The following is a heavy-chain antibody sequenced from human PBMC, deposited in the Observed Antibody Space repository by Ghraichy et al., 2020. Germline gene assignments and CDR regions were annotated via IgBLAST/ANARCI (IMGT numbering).Heavy chain of an antibody. D-gene: IGHD6-13*01. CDR1: GGSISSYY. V-gene: IGHV4-59*01. Sequence: SETLSLTCTVSGGSISSYYWSWIRQPPGKGLEWIGYIYYSGSTNYNPSLKSRVTISVDTSKNQFSLKLSSVTAADTAVSYCARSRYGSWPHYYYYMDVWGKGTTVTVSS. J-gene: IGHJ6*03. CDR3: ARSRYGSWPHYYYYMDV. CDR2: IYYSGST.